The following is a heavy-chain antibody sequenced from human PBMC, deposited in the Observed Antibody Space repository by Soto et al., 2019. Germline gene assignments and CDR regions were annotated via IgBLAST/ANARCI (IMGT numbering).Heavy chain of an antibody. D-gene: IGHD2-2*01. CDR3: ARDPEKRPAAHWGSYYYYGMDV. V-gene: IGHV1-69*12. CDR2: IIPIFGTA. J-gene: IGHJ6*02. Sequence: QVQLVQSGAEVKKPGSSVKVSCKASGGTFSSYAISWVRQAPGQGLEWMGRIIPIFGTANYAQKFQGRVTITADESTSTAYMELSSLRSEDTAVYYCARDPEKRPAAHWGSYYYYGMDVWGQGTTVTVSS. CDR1: GGTFSSYA.